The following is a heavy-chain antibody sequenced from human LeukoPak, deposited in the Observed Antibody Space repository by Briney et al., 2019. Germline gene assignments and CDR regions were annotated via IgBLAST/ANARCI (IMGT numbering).Heavy chain of an antibody. Sequence: PWGSLRLSCAASGFTFSTYCMPWVRQAPGKGPMWVSRICPDGTVTNYADSVKARFIISRDNARNTVYLQMNSLRVEDTAVYYCVRDFRSADYWGQGTLVTVSS. V-gene: IGHV3-74*01. J-gene: IGHJ4*02. CDR1: GFTFSTYC. CDR2: ICPDGTVT. CDR3: VRDFRSADY.